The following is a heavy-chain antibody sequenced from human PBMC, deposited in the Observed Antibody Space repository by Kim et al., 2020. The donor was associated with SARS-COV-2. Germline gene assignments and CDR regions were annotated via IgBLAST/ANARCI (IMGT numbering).Heavy chain of an antibody. CDR1: GFTFISYG. CDR3: AVRLSSRYNYNGMEV. J-gene: IGHJ6*01. V-gene: IGHV3-30*03. CDR2: ISYDEKNR. D-gene: IGHD2-2*01. Sequence: GGSLRLSCAASGFTFISYGIHWVRQPPGKGLEWVAVISYDEKNRYYADSVEGRFTISRDNSKNTLYLQMNSLRAEDTAVYYCAVRLSSRYNYNGMEVGGQGTAVTVSS.